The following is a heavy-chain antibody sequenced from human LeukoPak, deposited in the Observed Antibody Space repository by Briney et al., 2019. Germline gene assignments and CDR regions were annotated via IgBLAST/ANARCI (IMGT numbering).Heavy chain of an antibody. V-gene: IGHV3-20*04. J-gene: IGHJ6*03. CDR1: GFTFDDYG. D-gene: IGHD4/OR15-4a*01. CDR3: ATEGAAVYYYMDV. CDR2: INWNGGST. Sequence: GGSLRLSCAASGFTFDDYGMSWVRQAPGKGLEWVSGINWNGGSTSYADSVKGRFTISRDNAKNSLYLQMNSLRAEDTALYYCATEGAAVYYYMDVWGKGTTVTVSS.